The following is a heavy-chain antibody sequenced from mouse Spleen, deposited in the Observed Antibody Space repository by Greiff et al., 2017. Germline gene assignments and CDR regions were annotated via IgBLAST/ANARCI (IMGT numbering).Heavy chain of an antibody. CDR1: GYTFTSYW. D-gene: IGHD1-1*01. J-gene: IGHJ2*01. CDR3: AKGSRRGFDY. V-gene: IGHV1-59*01. CDR2: IDPSDSYT. Sequence: QVQLQQPGAELVRPGTSVKLSCKASGYTFTSYWMHWVKQRPGQGLEWIGVIDPSDSYTNYNQKFKGKATLTVDTSSSTAYMQLSSLTSEDSAVYYCAKGSRRGFDYWGQGTTLTVSS.